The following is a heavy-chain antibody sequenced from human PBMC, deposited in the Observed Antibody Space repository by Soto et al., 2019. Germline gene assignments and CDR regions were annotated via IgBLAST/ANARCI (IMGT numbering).Heavy chain of an antibody. V-gene: IGHV4-4*02. J-gene: IGHJ5*01. D-gene: IGHD2-15*01. CDR3: ARGGYCSGGSCSGWFDS. Sequence: QVQLQESGPGLVKPSETLSLTCAVSGVSLTTNNWWTWVRQAPGKGLEWVGEIYQTGNTNYNPSLNSRVIASLDKSKNQFFLKLTSVTAAHTAIYYCARGGYCSGGSCSGWFDSWGQGTLVTVSS. CDR2: IYQTGNT. CDR1: GVSLTTNNW.